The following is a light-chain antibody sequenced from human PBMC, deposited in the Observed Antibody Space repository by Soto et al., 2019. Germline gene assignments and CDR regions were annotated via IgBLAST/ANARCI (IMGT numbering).Light chain of an antibody. J-gene: IGKJ4*01. Sequence: EIVLTQSPATLSLSPGERATLSCRASQSVSSYLAWYQQXXXXXPRLLIYDASNRATGIPARFXXXXXXXXXXXTISSLEPEDFAVYYCQQRSNWPPLTFVGGTKVEIK. V-gene: IGKV3-11*01. CDR2: DAS. CDR3: QQRSNWPPLT. CDR1: QSVSSY.